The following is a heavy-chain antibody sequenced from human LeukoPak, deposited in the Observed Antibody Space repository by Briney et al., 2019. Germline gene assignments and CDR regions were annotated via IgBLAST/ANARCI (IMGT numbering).Heavy chain of an antibody. CDR2: IRYDGSNK. CDR1: GFTFSSYG. V-gene: IGHV3-30*02. Sequence: GSLRLSCAASGFTFSSYGMHWVRQAPGKGLEWVAFIRYDGSNKYYADSVKGRFTISRDNSKNTLYLQMNSLRAEDTAVYYCAKVGVDDILTGYYYYYYYYMDVWGKGTTVTISS. J-gene: IGHJ6*03. CDR3: AKVGVDDILTGYYYYYYYYMDV. D-gene: IGHD3-9*01.